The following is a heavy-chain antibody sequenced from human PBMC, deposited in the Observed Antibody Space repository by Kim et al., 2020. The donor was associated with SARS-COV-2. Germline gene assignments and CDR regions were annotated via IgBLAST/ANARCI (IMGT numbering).Heavy chain of an antibody. CDR1: GYSFTSYW. CDR2: IYPGDSDT. Sequence: GESLKISCKGSGYSFTSYWIGWVRQMPGKGLEWMGIIYPGDSDTRYSPSFQGQVTISADKSISTAYLQWSSLKASDTAMYYCARLGYYGSGFFYYYGMDVWGEGTTVTVSS. J-gene: IGHJ6*04. D-gene: IGHD3-10*01. V-gene: IGHV5-51*01. CDR3: ARLGYYGSGFFYYYGMDV.